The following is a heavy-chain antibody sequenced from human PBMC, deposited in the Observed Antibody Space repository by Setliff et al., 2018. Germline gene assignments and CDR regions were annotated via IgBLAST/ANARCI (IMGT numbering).Heavy chain of an antibody. V-gene: IGHV4-34*01. CDR1: GGSFSGYY. J-gene: IGHJ6*03. CDR2: INHSGST. CDR3: VRMSGFLYMDV. D-gene: IGHD3-3*01. Sequence: NPSETLSLTCAVYGGSFSGYYWSWIRQPPGKGLEWIGEINHSGSTNYNPSLKSRVTISLDTSKNQFSLKLSSVTAADTAVYYCVRMSGFLYMDVWGKGTTVTVS.